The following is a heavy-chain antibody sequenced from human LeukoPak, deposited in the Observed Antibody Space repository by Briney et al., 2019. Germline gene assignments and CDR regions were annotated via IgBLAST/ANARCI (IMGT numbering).Heavy chain of an antibody. D-gene: IGHD1-26*01. CDR3: AREWELYAFDI. J-gene: IGHJ3*02. V-gene: IGHV3-48*04. Sequence: PGGSLRLSCAASGFTFSSYSMNWVRQAPGKGLEWVSYISSSGSTIYYADSVKGRFTISRDNAKNSLYLQMNSLRAEDTAVYYCAREWELYAFDIWGQGTMVTVSS. CDR2: ISSSGSTI. CDR1: GFTFSSYS.